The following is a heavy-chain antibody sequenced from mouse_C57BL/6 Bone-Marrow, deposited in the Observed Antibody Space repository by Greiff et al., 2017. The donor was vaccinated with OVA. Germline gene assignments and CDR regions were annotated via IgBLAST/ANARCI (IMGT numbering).Heavy chain of an antibody. Sequence: VQLQQPRAELVKPGASVKLSCKASGYTFTSYWMHWVKQRPGQGLEWIGMIHPNSGSTNYNEKFKSKATLTVDKSSSTAYMQLSSLTSEDSAVYYCARGDGYCFDYWGQGTTLTVSS. CDR3: ARGDGYCFDY. J-gene: IGHJ2*01. CDR1: GYTFTSYW. CDR2: IHPNSGST. D-gene: IGHD2-3*01. V-gene: IGHV1-64*01.